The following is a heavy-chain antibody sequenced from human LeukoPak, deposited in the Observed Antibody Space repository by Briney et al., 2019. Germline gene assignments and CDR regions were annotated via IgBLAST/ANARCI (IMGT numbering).Heavy chain of an antibody. CDR2: ISSSSSTI. D-gene: IGHD6-6*01. CDR3: ARVDIAARLPDDY. Sequence: GGSLRLSCAASGFTFSSYSMNWVRQALGKGLEWVSYISSSSSTIYYADSVKGRFTISRDNAKNSLYLQMNSLRAEDTAVYYCARVDIAARLPDDYWGQGTLVTVSS. CDR1: GFTFSSYS. V-gene: IGHV3-48*04. J-gene: IGHJ4*02.